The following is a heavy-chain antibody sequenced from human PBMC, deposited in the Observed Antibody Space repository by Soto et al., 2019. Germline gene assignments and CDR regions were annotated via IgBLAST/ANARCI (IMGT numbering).Heavy chain of an antibody. V-gene: IGHV3-9*01. Sequence: SLRLSCAASGFTFDDYAMHWVRQAPGKGLEWVSGISWNSGSIGYADSVKGRFTISRDNAKNSLYLQMNSLKTEDTAVYYCTKAVAGDFDPWGQGTLVTVSS. CDR3: TKAVAGDFDP. CDR2: ISWNSGSI. J-gene: IGHJ5*02. CDR1: GFTFDDYA. D-gene: IGHD6-19*01.